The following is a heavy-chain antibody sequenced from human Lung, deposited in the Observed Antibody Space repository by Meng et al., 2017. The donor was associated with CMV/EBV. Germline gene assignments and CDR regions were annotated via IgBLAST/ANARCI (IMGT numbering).Heavy chain of an antibody. CDR3: AGGEQLWLPLDV. CDR2: ISYDGSNK. J-gene: IGHJ6*02. D-gene: IGHD5-18*01. Sequence: GGSLRLSCAASGFTFTTYAMHWVRQAPGKGLEWVAVISYDGSNKYYADSVKGRFTISRDNSKNTLYLQMNSLRTVDTAVYSCAGGEQLWLPLDVWGQGTTVTVSS. V-gene: IGHV3-30*04. CDR1: GFTFTTYA.